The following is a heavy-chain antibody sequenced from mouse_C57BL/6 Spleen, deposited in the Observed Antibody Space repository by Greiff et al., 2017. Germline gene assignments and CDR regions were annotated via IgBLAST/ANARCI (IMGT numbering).Heavy chain of an antibody. CDR3: ARAGNYRIRAMDY. CDR2: IYPGDGDT. J-gene: IGHJ4*01. CDR1: GYAFSSSW. D-gene: IGHD2-1*01. V-gene: IGHV1-82*01. Sequence: QVQLKQSGPELVKPGASVKISCKASGYAFSSSWMNWVKQRPGKGLEWIGRIYPGDGDTNYNGKFKGKATLTADKSSSTAYMQLSSLTSEDSAVYFCARAGNYRIRAMDYWGQGTSVTVSS.